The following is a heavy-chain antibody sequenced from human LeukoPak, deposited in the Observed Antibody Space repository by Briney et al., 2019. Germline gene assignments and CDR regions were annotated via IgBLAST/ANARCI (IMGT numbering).Heavy chain of an antibody. CDR1: GGSISSYS. J-gene: IGHJ4*02. CDR2: FHSSGSTSGST. CDR3: ASSPSHDFGDYADYFDF. V-gene: IGHV4-4*07. Sequence: PSETLSLTCTVSGGSISSYSWSWIRQPARKGLEWIGRFHSSGSTSGSTNYNPSLKSRVSMSIDTSKNQFSLKLNSVSAADTAVYYCASSPSHDFGDYADYFDFWGQGTLVTVSS. D-gene: IGHD4-17*01.